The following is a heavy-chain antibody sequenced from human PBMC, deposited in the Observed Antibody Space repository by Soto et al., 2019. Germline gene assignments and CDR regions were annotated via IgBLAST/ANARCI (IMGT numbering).Heavy chain of an antibody. J-gene: IGHJ6*02. Sequence: QLQLQESGPGLVKPSETLSLTCTVSGGSISSGPYSWGWIRQPPGEGLEWIGTFYYSESTYYNPSLESRVTIPVDTSKDPFSLKVSSVTVADTAVYYCARLGGYCSSTRCYGYYGMDVWGQGTTVTVSS. CDR3: ARLGGYCSSTRCYGYYGMDV. V-gene: IGHV4-39*01. CDR1: GGSISSGPYS. CDR2: FYYSEST. D-gene: IGHD2-2*01.